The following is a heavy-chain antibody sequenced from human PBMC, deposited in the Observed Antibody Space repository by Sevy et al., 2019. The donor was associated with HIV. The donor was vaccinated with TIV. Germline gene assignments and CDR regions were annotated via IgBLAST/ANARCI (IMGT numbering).Heavy chain of an antibody. CDR3: AKGDSTFYGLDV. J-gene: IGHJ6*02. CDR1: GFTFRTYA. CDR2: ISGSGGST. Sequence: GGSLRLSCVASGFTFRTYAMSWVRQAPGKGLEWVSAISGSGGSTYYADSVKGRFTISRDKSKNTLYLQLNSLRVEDTAVFYCAKGDSTFYGLDVWGQGTTVTVSS. D-gene: IGHD3-3*02. V-gene: IGHV3-23*01.